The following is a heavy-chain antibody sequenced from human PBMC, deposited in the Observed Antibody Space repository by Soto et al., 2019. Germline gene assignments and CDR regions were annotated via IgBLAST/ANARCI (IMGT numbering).Heavy chain of an antibody. CDR2: IYHSGST. Sequence: SETLSITCAVSAGSISSSTWWCWVRQPPWKVLEWIGEIYHSGSTNYNPSLKSRVTISVDKTMNQFSLKLSSVSATDTVEYYCARALYDFWSGYSYYYYGMDVWGQGTTVT. D-gene: IGHD3-3*01. CDR1: AGSISSSTW. V-gene: IGHV4-4*02. J-gene: IGHJ6*02. CDR3: ARALYDFWSGYSYYYYGMDV.